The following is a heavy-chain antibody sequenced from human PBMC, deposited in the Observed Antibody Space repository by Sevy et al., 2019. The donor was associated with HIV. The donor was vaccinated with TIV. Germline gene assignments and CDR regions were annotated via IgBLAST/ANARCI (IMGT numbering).Heavy chain of an antibody. V-gene: IGHV3-48*03. D-gene: IGHD2-2*01. Sequence: GGSLRLSCAASGFTFSSYEMNWVRQAPGKGLEWVSYISSSGSTIYYADSVKGRFTISRDNAKNSLYLQMNSLRAEYTAVYYCAGIVVVPAAYYGMDVWGQGTTVTVSS. CDR3: AGIVVVPAAYYGMDV. CDR1: GFTFSSYE. J-gene: IGHJ6*02. CDR2: ISSSGSTI.